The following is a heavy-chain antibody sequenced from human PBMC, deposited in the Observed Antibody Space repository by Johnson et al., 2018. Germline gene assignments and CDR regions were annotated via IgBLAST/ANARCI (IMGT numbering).Heavy chain of an antibody. J-gene: IGHJ1*01. CDR3: ARDAQLTYYYDSSGLNFQH. CDR2: INHSGST. V-gene: IGHV4-34*01. D-gene: IGHD3-22*01. Sequence: QVQLQQWGAGLLKPSETLSLTCAVYGGSFSGYYWSWIRQPPGKGLEWIGAINHSGSTNYNPSLKSRVTISVDTSKNQFSLKLSSVTAADTAVYYCARDAQLTYYYDSSGLNFQHWGQGTLVTVSS. CDR1: GGSFSGYY.